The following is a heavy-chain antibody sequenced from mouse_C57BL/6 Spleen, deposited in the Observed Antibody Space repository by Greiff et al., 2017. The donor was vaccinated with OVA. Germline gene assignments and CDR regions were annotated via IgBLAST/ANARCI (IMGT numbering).Heavy chain of an antibody. V-gene: IGHV1-84*01. CDR1: GYTFTDYY. CDR2: IYPGSGNT. D-gene: IGHD1-1*01. CDR3: ARPYYYGSSYVPYY. J-gene: IGHJ2*01. Sequence: LMESGPELVKPGASVKISCKASGYTFTDYYINWVKQRPGQGLEWIGWIYPGSGNTKYNEKFKGKATLTVDTSSSTAYMQLSSLTSEDSAVYFCARPYYYGSSYVPYYWGQGTTLTVSS.